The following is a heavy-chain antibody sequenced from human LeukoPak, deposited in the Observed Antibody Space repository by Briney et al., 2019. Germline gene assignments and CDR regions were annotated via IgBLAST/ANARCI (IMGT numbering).Heavy chain of an antibody. CDR3: ARGGYYYGSPRDNWFDP. CDR2: IRHDGSNK. V-gene: IGHV3-30*02. Sequence: GGSLRLSCAASGFTFSSYGMHWVRQAPGKGLEWVAFIRHDGSNKYYADSVKGRFTISRDNSKNTLYLQMNSLRAEDTAVYYCARGGYYYGSPRDNWFDPWGQGTLVTVSS. D-gene: IGHD3-10*01. J-gene: IGHJ5*02. CDR1: GFTFSSYG.